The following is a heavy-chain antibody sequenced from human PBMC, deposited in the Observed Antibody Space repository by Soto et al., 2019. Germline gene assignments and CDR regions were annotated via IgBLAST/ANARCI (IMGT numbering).Heavy chain of an antibody. CDR2: IYYSGST. J-gene: IGHJ2*01. V-gene: IGHV4-59*01. Sequence: SETLSLTCTVSGGSISSYYWSWIRQPPGKGLEWIGYIYYSGSTNYNPSLKSRVTISVDTSKNQFSLKLSSVTAADTAVYYCARVEMATPAEYWYSDLWDRGTLVTVSS. CDR3: ARVEMATPAEYWYSDL. CDR1: GGSISSYY. D-gene: IGHD5-12*01.